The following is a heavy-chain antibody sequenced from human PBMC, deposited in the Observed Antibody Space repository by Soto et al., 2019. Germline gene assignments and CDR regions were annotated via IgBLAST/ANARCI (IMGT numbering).Heavy chain of an antibody. J-gene: IGHJ4*02. CDR3: ARVPVGAKFDY. V-gene: IGHV3-23*01. Sequence: GGSLRLSCAASGFMFSNYAMNWVRQAPGKGLEWVSGITPSGGTTYYADSVKGRFTISRDNSKNTLYLQMNSLRVEDTAVYYGARVPVGAKFDYWGQGTLVTVSS. D-gene: IGHD1-26*01. CDR1: GFMFSNYA. CDR2: ITPSGGTT.